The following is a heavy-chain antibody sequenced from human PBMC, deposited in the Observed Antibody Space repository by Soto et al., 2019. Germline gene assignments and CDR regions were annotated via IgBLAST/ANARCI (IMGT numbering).Heavy chain of an antibody. D-gene: IGHD1-26*01. CDR3: ARDLAKGGGSAGFDY. J-gene: IGHJ4*02. CDR2: INPKSGGT. V-gene: IGHV1-2*02. CDR1: GYTFTVYY. Sequence: QVQLVQSGAEVKKPGASVNVSCKASGYTFTVYYMHWVRQAPGQGLERMRWINPKSGGTMYPQKFQGRVTMTWDTSISTAYMALTRLRSDDTAVYYCARDLAKGGGSAGFDYWGQGTLVTVSS.